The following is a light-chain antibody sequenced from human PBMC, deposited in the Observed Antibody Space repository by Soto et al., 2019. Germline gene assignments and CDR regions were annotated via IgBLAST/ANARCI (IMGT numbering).Light chain of an antibody. CDR2: AAS. J-gene: IGKJ2*02. CDR1: QNINTF. V-gene: IGKV1-39*01. Sequence: DIQMTQSPSSLSASVGDKVTITCRASQNINTFLNWYQQKPGKAPKLLIYAASNLHSGVPSRFSGSGSGTDFALTISSLQPEDFATYYCQQSLSTPSTFGQGTKLDIK. CDR3: QQSLSTPST.